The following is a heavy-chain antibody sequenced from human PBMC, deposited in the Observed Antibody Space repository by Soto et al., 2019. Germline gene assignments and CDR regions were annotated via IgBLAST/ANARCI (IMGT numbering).Heavy chain of an antibody. CDR2: INPNSGGT. Sequence: ASVKVSCKASGYTFTGYYMHWVRQAPGQGLEWMGWINPNSGGTNYAQKFQGWVTMTRDTSISTAYMELSRLRSDDTAVYYCARDQLERPEGRGYYYYYGMDVWGQGTTVTVSS. J-gene: IGHJ6*02. D-gene: IGHD1-1*01. V-gene: IGHV1-2*04. CDR3: ARDQLERPEGRGYYYYYGMDV. CDR1: GYTFTGYY.